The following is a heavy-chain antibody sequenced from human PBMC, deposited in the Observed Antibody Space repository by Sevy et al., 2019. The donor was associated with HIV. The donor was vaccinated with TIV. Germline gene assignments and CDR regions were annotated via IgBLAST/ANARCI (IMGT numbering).Heavy chain of an antibody. CDR3: ASAAVPFGGYSDGSAFY. D-gene: IGHD5-18*01. V-gene: IGHV1-24*01. CDR1: GYTLTELS. J-gene: IGHJ4*02. CDR2: FDPEDGET. Sequence: ASVRVSCKVSGYTLTELSMHWVRQAPGKGLEWMGGFDPEDGETIYAQKFQGRVTMTEDTSTDTAYMELSSLRSEDTAVYYCASAAVPFGGYSDGSAFYWGQGTLVTVSS.